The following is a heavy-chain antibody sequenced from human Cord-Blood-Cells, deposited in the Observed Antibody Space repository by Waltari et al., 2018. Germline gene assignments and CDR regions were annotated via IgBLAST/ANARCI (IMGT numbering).Heavy chain of an antibody. Sequence: EVQLVESGGVVVQPGGSLRLSCAASGFTFDDYAMHWVRQVPGKGLEWVSLISWDGGSTYYADSGKGRFTISRDNSKNSLYLQMNSLRAEDTALYYCARGGSGRDAFDIWGQGTMVTVSS. CDR1: GFTFDDYA. V-gene: IGHV3-43D*03. CDR2: ISWDGGST. CDR3: ARGGSGRDAFDI. J-gene: IGHJ3*02. D-gene: IGHD3-10*01.